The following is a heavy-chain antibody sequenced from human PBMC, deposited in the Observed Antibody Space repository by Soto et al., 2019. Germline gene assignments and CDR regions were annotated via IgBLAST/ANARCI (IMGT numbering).Heavy chain of an antibody. CDR3: AISYYYDSQPYFDY. CDR1: VYTFTSYD. CDR2: MNPNSGNT. J-gene: IGHJ4*02. D-gene: IGHD3-22*01. V-gene: IGHV1-8*01. Sequence: XSVKVSCKASVYTFTSYDINWVRQATGQGLEWMGWMNPNSGNTGYAQKFQGRVTMTRNTSISTAYMELSSLRSEDTAVYYCAISYYYDSQPYFDYWGQGTLVTVSS.